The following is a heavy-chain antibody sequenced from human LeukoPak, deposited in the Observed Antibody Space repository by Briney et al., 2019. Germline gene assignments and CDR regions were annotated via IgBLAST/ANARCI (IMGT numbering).Heavy chain of an antibody. Sequence: ASVKVSCKASGYTFTSYDINWVRQATGQGLEWMGWMNPNSGNTGYAQKFQGRVTMTRNTSISTAYMELSSLRSEDTAVYYCAKKLGYSYGFDYWGQGTLVTVSS. CDR1: GYTFTSYD. CDR3: AKKLGYSYGFDY. D-gene: IGHD5-18*01. V-gene: IGHV1-8*01. CDR2: MNPNSGNT. J-gene: IGHJ4*02.